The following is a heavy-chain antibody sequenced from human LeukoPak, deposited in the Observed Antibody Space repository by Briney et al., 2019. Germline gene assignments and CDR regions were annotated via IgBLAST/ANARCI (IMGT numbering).Heavy chain of an antibody. D-gene: IGHD3-3*01. V-gene: IGHV4-39*07. CDR1: GGSISSSSYY. CDR3: ARADNYDFWSGYLYNWFDP. J-gene: IGHJ5*02. CDR2: IYYSGNT. Sequence: NSSETLSLTCTVSGGSISSSSYYWSWIRQPPGKGLEWIGSIYYSGNTYYNPSLKSRVTISVDTSKNQFSLKLSSVTAADTAVYYCARADNYDFWSGYLYNWFDPWGQGTLVTVSS.